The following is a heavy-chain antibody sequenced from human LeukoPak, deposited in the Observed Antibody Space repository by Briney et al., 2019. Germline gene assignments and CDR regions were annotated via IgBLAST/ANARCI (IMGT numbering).Heavy chain of an antibody. CDR3: ARVERWLQLGAFDI. V-gene: IGHV3-74*01. J-gene: IGHJ3*02. CDR2: ITSDGSST. Sequence: GRSLRLSCAASGFTFSSYWMHWVRQAPGKGLVWVSRITSDGSSTSYADSVKGRFTISRDNAKNTLYLQMNSLRAEDTAVYYCARVERWLQLGAFDIWGQGTMVTVSS. CDR1: GFTFSSYW. D-gene: IGHD5-24*01.